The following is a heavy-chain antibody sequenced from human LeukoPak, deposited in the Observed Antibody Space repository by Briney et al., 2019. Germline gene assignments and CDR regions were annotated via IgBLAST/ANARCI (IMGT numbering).Heavy chain of an antibody. Sequence: PSETLSLTCAVYGGSFSGYYWSWIRQPPGKGLEWIGEINHSGSTYYNPSLKSRVTISVDRSKNQFSLKLSSVTAADTAVYYCARVLYYYDSSGYHTRIAFDIWGQGTMVTVSS. CDR2: INHSGST. CDR3: ARVLYYYDSSGYHTRIAFDI. J-gene: IGHJ3*02. D-gene: IGHD3-22*01. V-gene: IGHV4-34*01. CDR1: GGSFSGYY.